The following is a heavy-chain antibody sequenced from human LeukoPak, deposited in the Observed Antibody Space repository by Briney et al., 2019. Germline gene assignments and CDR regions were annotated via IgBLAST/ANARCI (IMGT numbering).Heavy chain of an antibody. CDR2: INHSGST. V-gene: IGHV4-34*01. CDR1: GGSFSGYY. CDR3: ARGRGYSYGLKY. Sequence: PSETLSLTCAVYGGSFSGYYWSWIRQPPGKGLEWIGEINHSGSTNYNPSLKSRVTISVDTSKNQFSLKLSSVTAADTAVYYCARGRGYSYGLKYRGQGTLVTVSS. J-gene: IGHJ4*02. D-gene: IGHD5-18*01.